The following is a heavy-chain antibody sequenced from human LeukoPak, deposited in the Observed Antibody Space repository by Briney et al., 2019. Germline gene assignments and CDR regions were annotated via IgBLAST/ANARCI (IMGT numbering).Heavy chain of an antibody. J-gene: IGHJ4*02. Sequence: TGGSPRLSCAASGFTFSSYAMSWVRQAPGKGLEWVSAISGSGGSTYYADSVKGRFTISRDNSKNTLYLQMNSLRAEDTAVYYCAKGAMANAPMPYYFDYWGQGTLVTVSS. CDR3: AKGAMANAPMPYYFDY. V-gene: IGHV3-23*01. CDR2: ISGSGGST. CDR1: GFTFSSYA. D-gene: IGHD5-24*01.